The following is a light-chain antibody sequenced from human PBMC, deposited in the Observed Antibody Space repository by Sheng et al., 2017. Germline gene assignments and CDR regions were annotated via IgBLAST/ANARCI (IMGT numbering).Light chain of an antibody. CDR3: QQRSNWPPYT. J-gene: IGKJ2*01. V-gene: IGKV3-11*01. Sequence: EIVLTQSPATLSLSPGERATLSCRASQSVSRYLAWFQQKPGQAPRLLIYDASTRATGIPARFSGSGSGTDFTLTISSLEPEDFAVYYCQQRSNWPPYTFGQGTKLEI. CDR1: QSVSRY. CDR2: DAS.